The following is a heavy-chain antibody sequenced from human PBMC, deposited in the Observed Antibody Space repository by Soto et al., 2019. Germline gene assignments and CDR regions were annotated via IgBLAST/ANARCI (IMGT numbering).Heavy chain of an antibody. J-gene: IGHJ4*02. V-gene: IGHV4-59*01. D-gene: IGHD3-10*01. Sequence: LSLTCTVSGGSISSYYWSWIRQPPGKGLEWIGYIYYSGSTNYNPSLKSRVTISVDTSKNQFSLKLSSVTAADTAVYYCARLIPITMVRGVVYYFDYWGQGTLVTVSS. CDR3: ARLIPITMVRGVVYYFDY. CDR2: IYYSGST. CDR1: GGSISSYY.